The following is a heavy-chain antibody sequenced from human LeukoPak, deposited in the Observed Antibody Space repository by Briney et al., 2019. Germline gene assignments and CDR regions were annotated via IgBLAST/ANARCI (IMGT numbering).Heavy chain of an antibody. V-gene: IGHV4-4*07. J-gene: IGHJ4*02. Sequence: SETLSLTRTVSGGSISSYYWSWIRQPAGKGLEWIGRIYTSGSTNYNPSLKSRVTMSVDTSKNQFSLKLSSVTAADTAVYYCARDVLLWFGELSRFDYWGQGTLVTVSS. D-gene: IGHD3-10*01. CDR3: ARDVLLWFGELSRFDY. CDR2: IYTSGST. CDR1: GGSISSYY.